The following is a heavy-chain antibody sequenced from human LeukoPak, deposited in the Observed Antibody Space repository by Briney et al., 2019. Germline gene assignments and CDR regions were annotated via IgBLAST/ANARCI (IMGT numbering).Heavy chain of an antibody. Sequence: GGSLRLSCAASGFTFSSYAMSWVRQAPGKGLEWVSAISGSGGSTYYADSVKGRFTISRDNSKNTLYLQMNSLRAEDTAVYYCAKDLPDLDYYDSSGYSLDYWGQGTLVTVSS. J-gene: IGHJ4*02. CDR1: GFTFSSYA. V-gene: IGHV3-23*01. D-gene: IGHD3-22*01. CDR2: ISGSGGST. CDR3: AKDLPDLDYYDSSGYSLDY.